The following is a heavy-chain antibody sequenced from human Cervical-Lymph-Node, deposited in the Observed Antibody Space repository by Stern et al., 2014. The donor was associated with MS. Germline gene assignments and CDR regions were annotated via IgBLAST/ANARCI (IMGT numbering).Heavy chain of an antibody. J-gene: IGHJ4*02. V-gene: IGHV3-73*01. CDR1: GFTFSGST. Sequence: EVQLVESGGGLVQPGGSLKLSCAASGFTFSGSTIHWVRQASGNGLEWVGRIRSKAMSYATAYAASVRGRFTISRDDSKNTAYLQLNSLKTEDTAMYYCTRLSYSGYDPDDNWGQGTLVTVSS. CDR3: TRLSYSGYDPDDN. CDR2: IRSKAMSYAT. D-gene: IGHD5-12*01.